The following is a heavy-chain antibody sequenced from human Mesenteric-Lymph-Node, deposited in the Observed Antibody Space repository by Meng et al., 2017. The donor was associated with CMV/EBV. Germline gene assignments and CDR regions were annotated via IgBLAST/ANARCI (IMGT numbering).Heavy chain of an antibody. J-gene: IGHJ6*02. CDR1: GHTFPTYW. Sequence: GGSLRLSCVVSGHTFPTYWMTWVRQAPGKGLEWVANTKQDGTESYYVDSVKGRFTISRDNRNASLYLQMNSLRVEDTAVYYCAREMGYNWDLGHPYGMDVWGQGTTVTVSS. V-gene: IGHV3-7*01. CDR3: AREMGYNWDLGHPYGMDV. D-gene: IGHD1-20*01. CDR2: TKQDGTES.